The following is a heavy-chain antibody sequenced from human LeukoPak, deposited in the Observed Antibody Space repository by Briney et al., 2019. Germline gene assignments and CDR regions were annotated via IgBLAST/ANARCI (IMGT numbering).Heavy chain of an antibody. CDR1: GFSFSSYG. J-gene: IGHJ4*02. CDR2: ISGSGDIT. D-gene: IGHD6-25*01. V-gene: IGHV3-23*01. CDR3: ARRSKSSAIWYYFDY. Sequence: PGGSLRLSCAASGFSFSSYGINWVLQAPGKGLKWVSGISGSGDITYYADSVKGRFTISRDNSRNTLYLQMNSLRAEDTAVYYCARRSKSSAIWYYFDYWGQGTLVTVSS.